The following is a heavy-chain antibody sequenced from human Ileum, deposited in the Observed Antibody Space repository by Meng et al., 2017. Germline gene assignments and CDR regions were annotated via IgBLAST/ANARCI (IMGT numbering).Heavy chain of an antibody. Sequence: HVLLTKSGPGMVNPSQTLSLTCPGSGDSISSGDHYWTWSRKPPGTDLEWIGYFYFNGSTYNNPSLKSRVSITVETSKNQFSLRMSSATAADTAVYYCARYYYDSSGVTWFDPWGQGTLVTVSS. CDR1: GDSISSGDHY. J-gene: IGHJ5*02. V-gene: IGHV4-30-4*01. CDR2: FYFNGST. D-gene: IGHD3-22*01. CDR3: ARYYYDSSGVTWFDP.